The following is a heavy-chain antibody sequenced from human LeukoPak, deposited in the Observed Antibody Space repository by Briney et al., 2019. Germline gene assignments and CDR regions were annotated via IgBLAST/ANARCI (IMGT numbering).Heavy chain of an antibody. V-gene: IGHV3-21*01. J-gene: IGHJ4*02. D-gene: IGHD1-26*01. CDR3: ARGSASLMYYSGSYCDY. CDR1: GFTFSRYS. CDR2: ISTSSSYI. Sequence: GGSLRLSCAASGFTFSRYSLNWVRQAPGKGLERVSSISTSSSYIYYADSVKGPFTISRDNAKNSLYLQMNSLRAEDTAVYYCARGSASLMYYSGSYCDYWGQGTLVTVSS.